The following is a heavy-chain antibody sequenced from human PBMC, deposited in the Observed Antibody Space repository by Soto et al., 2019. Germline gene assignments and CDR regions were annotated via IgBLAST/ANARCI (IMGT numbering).Heavy chain of an antibody. D-gene: IGHD6-13*01. CDR2: IYYNVNI. Sequence: PSETLSLTCSVSGGSISSTNYYWSWIRQHPGRGLEWIGYIYYNVNIYYNPSLKSRVTISVDTSKNQFSLKLSSVTAADTAVYYCAGGNSSRWYWFDPWGQGTLVTVSS. CDR1: GGSISSTNYY. CDR3: AGGNSSRWYWFDP. V-gene: IGHV4-31*03. J-gene: IGHJ5*02.